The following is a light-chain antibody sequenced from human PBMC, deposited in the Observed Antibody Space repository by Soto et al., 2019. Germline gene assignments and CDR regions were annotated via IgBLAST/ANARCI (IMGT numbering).Light chain of an antibody. CDR3: QVVNTYLGWIT. CDR2: AAS. V-gene: IGKV1-9*01. J-gene: IGKJ3*01. Sequence: IQLTQSPSSLSASVGDRVIITCRASQDISNFLAWYQQKPGKAPQLLIYAASTLQTGVPSRFCGSGSGTDFTLTISSLQPEDFATYYCQVVNTYLGWITFGPGTKVDV. CDR1: QDISNF.